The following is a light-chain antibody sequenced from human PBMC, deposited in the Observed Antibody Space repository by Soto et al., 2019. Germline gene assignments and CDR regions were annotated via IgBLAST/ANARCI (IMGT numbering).Light chain of an antibody. CDR3: QQYDNLPRT. V-gene: IGKV1-33*01. Sequence: DIQMTQSPSSLSASVGDRVTITCQASQDISNYLNWYQQKPGKAPKLLIYDASNLETGVPSRFSGSRSWTDFTFTISSLQPEDIATYYCQQYDNLPRTFGQGTKVEIK. CDR2: DAS. CDR1: QDISNY. J-gene: IGKJ1*01.